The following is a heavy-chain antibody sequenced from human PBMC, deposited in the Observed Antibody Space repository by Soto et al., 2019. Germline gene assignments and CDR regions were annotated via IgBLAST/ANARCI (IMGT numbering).Heavy chain of an antibody. Sequence: LSLSCAASGFTFSSYAMHWVRQAPGKGLEWVAVISYDGSNKYYADSVKGRFTISRDNSKNTLYLQMNSLRAEDTAVYYCARAVFSGDTPFDPWGQGTLVNVSS. CDR2: ISYDGSNK. J-gene: IGHJ5*02. V-gene: IGHV3-30-3*01. CDR3: ARAVFSGDTPFDP. D-gene: IGHD2-15*01. CDR1: GFTFSSYA.